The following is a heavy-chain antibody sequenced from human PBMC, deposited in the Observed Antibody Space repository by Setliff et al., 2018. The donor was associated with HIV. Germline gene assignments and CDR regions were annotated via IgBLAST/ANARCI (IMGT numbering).Heavy chain of an antibody. CDR1: GFTFSSYA. Sequence: GGSLRLSCAASGFTFSSYAMHWVRQAPGKGLEWVAVIWFDGSKKYYTDSVKGRFTISRDNAKNTLYLQMNGLRPEDTAVYYCARDCRVGWVFTYGMDVWGQGTTVTVSS. CDR3: ARDCRVGWVFTYGMDV. CDR2: IWFDGSKK. D-gene: IGHD6-13*01. V-gene: IGHV3-33*01. J-gene: IGHJ6*02.